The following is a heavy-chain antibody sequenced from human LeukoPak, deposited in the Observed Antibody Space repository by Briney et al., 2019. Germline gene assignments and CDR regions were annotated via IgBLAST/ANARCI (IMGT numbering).Heavy chain of an antibody. CDR2: IIPIFGTA. V-gene: IGHV1-69*13. Sequence: ASVKVSCKASGGTFSSYAISWVRQAPGQGLEGMGGIIPIFGTANYAQKFQGRVTITADESTSTAYMELSSLRSEDTAVYYCARDRDDYDLGHFDSWGQGTLVTV. J-gene: IGHJ5*01. CDR1: GGTFSSYA. D-gene: IGHD3-3*01. CDR3: ARDRDDYDLGHFDS.